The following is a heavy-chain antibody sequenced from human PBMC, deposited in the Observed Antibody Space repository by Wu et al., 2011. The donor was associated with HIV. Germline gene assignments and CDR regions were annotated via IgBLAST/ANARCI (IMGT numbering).Heavy chain of an antibody. CDR1: GYTFTSYG. Sequence: SCKTSGYTFTSYGISWVRQAPGQGLEWMGWINPNSGGTNYAQKFQGRVTMTRDTSISTAYMQLSRLRSDDTAVYYCARDLWLGLGDAFDIWGQGTTVTVSS. CDR2: INPNSGGT. CDR3: ARDLWLGLGDAFDI. V-gene: IGHV1-2*02. J-gene: IGHJ3*02. D-gene: IGHD5-18*01.